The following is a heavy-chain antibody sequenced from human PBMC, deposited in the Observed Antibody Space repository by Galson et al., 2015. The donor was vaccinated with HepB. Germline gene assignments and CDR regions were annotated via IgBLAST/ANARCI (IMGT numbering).Heavy chain of an antibody. D-gene: IGHD3-3*01. CDR1: GYTFTSYD. Sequence: SVKVSCKASGYTFTSYDINWVRQATGQGLEWMGWMNPNSGNTGYAQKFQGRVTMTRNTSISTAYMELSSLRSEDTAVYYCARAGMGYDFWSGYYQNWNHGHFDYWGQGTLVTVSS. CDR3: ARAGMGYDFWSGYYQNWNHGHFDY. J-gene: IGHJ4*02. V-gene: IGHV1-8*01. CDR2: MNPNSGNT.